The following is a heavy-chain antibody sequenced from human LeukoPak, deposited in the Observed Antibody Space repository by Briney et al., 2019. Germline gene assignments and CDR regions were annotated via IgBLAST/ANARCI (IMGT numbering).Heavy chain of an antibody. Sequence: ETLSLTCSVYGGSFSGYYWSWIRQPPGKGLEWSGEIKHSGSTNYNPSLKSGVTISVDPSKNQFSLKLSSVTAADTAVYYCARGAGTAMAGFDDWGQGTLVTVSS. CDR3: ARGAGTAMAGFDD. J-gene: IGHJ4*01. D-gene: IGHD5-18*01. CDR2: IKHSGST. V-gene: IGHV4-34*01. CDR1: GGSFSGYY.